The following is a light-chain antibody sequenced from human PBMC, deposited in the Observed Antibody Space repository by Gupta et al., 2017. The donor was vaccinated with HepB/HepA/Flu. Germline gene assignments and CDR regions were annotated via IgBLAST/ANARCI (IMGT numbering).Light chain of an antibody. V-gene: IGLV2-14*03. Sequence: QSALTQPASVSGPPGQSITIPCTGTSSDVGGYNYVSWYQQHPGKAPKLMIYDVSNRPSGVSNRFSGSKSGNTASLTISGLQAEDKADYFCSSYTSSSTPFVFGTGTKVTVL. CDR1: SSDVGGYNY. J-gene: IGLJ1*01. CDR2: DVS. CDR3: SSYTSSSTPFV.